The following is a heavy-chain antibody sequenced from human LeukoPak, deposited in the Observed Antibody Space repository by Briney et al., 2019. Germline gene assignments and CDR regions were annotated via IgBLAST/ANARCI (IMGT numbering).Heavy chain of an antibody. J-gene: IGHJ4*02. CDR2: INAGNGNT. CDR1: GFTFTTYT. CDR3: ARDQDSSGYYPLGY. V-gene: IGHV1-3*01. D-gene: IGHD3-22*01. Sequence: ASVKVSCKTSGFTFTTYTMHWVRQAPGQRLEWMGWINAGNGNTQYSQKFQGRVTITRDTSASTAYMELSSLRSEDTAVYYCARDQDSSGYYPLGYWGQGTLVTVSS.